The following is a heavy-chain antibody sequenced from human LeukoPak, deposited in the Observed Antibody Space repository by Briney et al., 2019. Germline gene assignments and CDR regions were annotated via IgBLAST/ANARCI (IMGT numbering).Heavy chain of an antibody. Sequence: GGSLRLSCAASGFTFSSYWMSWVRQAPGKGLQSVAYISQDVSHKYYVDSVKGRFTISRDNAKNPLHLEMNSLRAEDTALYYCARVGYNGWNFENWGQGTLVTVSS. D-gene: IGHD5-12*01. CDR2: ISQDVSHK. V-gene: IGHV3-7*01. CDR1: GFTFSSYW. CDR3: ARVGYNGWNFEN. J-gene: IGHJ4*02.